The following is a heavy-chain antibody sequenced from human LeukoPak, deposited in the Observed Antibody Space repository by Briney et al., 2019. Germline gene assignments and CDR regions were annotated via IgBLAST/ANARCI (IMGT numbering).Heavy chain of an antibody. CDR3: AKAPGDLRYYYFDY. CDR1: GFTSSSYA. V-gene: IGHV3-23*01. D-gene: IGHD4-17*01. CDR2: ISGSGGST. J-gene: IGHJ4*02. Sequence: GGSLRLSCAASGFTSSSYAMSWVRQAPGKGLEWVSAISGSGGSTYYADSVEGRFTISRDNSKNTLYLQMNSLRAEDTAVYYCAKAPGDLRYYYFDYWGQGTLVTVSS.